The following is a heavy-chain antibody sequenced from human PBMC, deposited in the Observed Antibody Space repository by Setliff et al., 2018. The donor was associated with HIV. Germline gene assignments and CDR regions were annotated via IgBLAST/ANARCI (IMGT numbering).Heavy chain of an antibody. D-gene: IGHD3-3*01. J-gene: IGHJ4*02. Sequence: SETLSLTCAVHGGPLTDHYWSWIRQPAGKGLEWIGHIYTSGTTNYNPSLKSRVTISLDTSNNQFSLKLSSVTAADTAVYYCASALYYNFRSAYYVTPYYFDYWGQGTLVTVSS. CDR3: ASALYYNFRSAYYVTPYYFDY. CDR1: GGPLTDHY. CDR2: IYTSGTT. V-gene: IGHV4-4*09.